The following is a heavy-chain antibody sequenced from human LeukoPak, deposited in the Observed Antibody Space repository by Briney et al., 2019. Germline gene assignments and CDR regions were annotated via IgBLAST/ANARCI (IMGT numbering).Heavy chain of an antibody. J-gene: IGHJ4*02. CDR2: IGTAGDT. CDR1: GFTFSSYD. D-gene: IGHD3-16*01. V-gene: IGHV3-13*01. Sequence: GGSLRLSCAASGFTFSSYDMHWVRQATGKGLEWVSAIGTAGDTDYPGSVRGRFTISRDNSKNTVYLQMNSLRTEDTAVYYCAKDRFGESADFDYWGQGTLVTVSS. CDR3: AKDRFGESADFDY.